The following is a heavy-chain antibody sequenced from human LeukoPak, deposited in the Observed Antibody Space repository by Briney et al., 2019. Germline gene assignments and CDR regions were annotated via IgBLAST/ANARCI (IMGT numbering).Heavy chain of an antibody. CDR1: GYTLTEFS. Sequence: ASVKVSCRLSGYTLTEFSMHWVRQARATGLEWMGGFNCDVGETIYAQRFEERLTMTEDAYTDTAYLEQKGLPSEDTAVYYCATDRGYWGQGTLVTVSS. J-gene: IGHJ4*02. CDR2: FNCDVGET. CDR3: ATDRGY. D-gene: IGHD1-26*01. V-gene: IGHV1-24*01.